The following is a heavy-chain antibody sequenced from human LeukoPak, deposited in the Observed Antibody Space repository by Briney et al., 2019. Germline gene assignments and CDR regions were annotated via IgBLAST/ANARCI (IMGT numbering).Heavy chain of an antibody. Sequence: GGSLRLSCIGSGFTFSKTWMMWVRQAPGKGLEWVANINQDGGAISYVDSVKGRFTISRDNAKNSLYLQMNSLRAEDTAVYYCARIDSSSPGWGQGTLVTVSS. D-gene: IGHD6-13*01. V-gene: IGHV3-7*01. CDR1: GFTFSKTW. CDR2: INQDGGAI. CDR3: ARIDSSSPG. J-gene: IGHJ4*02.